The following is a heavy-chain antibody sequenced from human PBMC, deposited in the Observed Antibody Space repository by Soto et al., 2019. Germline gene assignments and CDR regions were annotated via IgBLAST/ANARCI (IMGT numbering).Heavy chain of an antibody. CDR1: GGSISSSSYY. V-gene: IGHV4-39*01. J-gene: IGHJ5*02. Sequence: SETLSLTCTVSGGSISSSSYYWGWIRQPPGKRLEWIGSIYYSGSTYYNPSLKSRVTISVDTSKNQFSLKLSSVTAADTAVYYCARWGIAAAGSLYNWFDPWGQGTLVTVSS. CDR3: ARWGIAAAGSLYNWFDP. D-gene: IGHD6-13*01. CDR2: IYYSGST.